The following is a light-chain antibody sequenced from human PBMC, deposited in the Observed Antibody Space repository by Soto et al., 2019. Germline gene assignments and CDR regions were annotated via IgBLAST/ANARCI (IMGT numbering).Light chain of an antibody. Sequence: DIQITPSPSTLSASVGERATITCLAIQRISRWLAWYQQKPGKAPRLLIYDASNLESRVPSKFSGRGSGTEFTLNIRSLKPDDFATYYCQKYNSYLWTLGKGTKVEIK. V-gene: IGKV1-5*01. CDR1: QRISRW. CDR2: DAS. CDR3: QKYNSYLWT. J-gene: IGKJ1*01.